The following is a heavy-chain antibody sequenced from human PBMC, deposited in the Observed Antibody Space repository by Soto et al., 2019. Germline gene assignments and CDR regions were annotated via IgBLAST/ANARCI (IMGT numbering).Heavy chain of an antibody. D-gene: IGHD2-8*02. CDR2: ISYDGSDK. V-gene: IGHV3-30*18. CDR1: GFTFSSYG. J-gene: IGHJ4*02. CDR3: AKALVVEDYFDY. Sequence: QVQLVESGGGVVQPGRSLRLSCAASGFTFSSYGMHWVRQAPGKGLEWVAVISYDGSDKYYADSVKGRFTISRDNSKNTLYLQMNSLRAEETAVYYCAKALVVEDYFDYWGQGTLVTVSS.